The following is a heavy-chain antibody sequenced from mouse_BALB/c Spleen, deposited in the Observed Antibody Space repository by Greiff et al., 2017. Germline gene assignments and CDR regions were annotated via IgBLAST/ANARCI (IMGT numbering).Heavy chain of an antibody. CDR2: INPSNGRT. D-gene: IGHD1-1*01. J-gene: IGHJ1*01. CDR1: GYTFTSYW. Sequence: QVQLQQPGAELVKPGASVKLSCKASGYTFTSYWMHWVQQRPGQGLEWIGEINPSNGRTNYNEKFKSKATLTVDKSSSTAYMQLSSLTSEDSAVYYCARAGITTVWYFDVWGAGTTVTVAS. CDR3: ARAGITTVWYFDV. V-gene: IGHV1S81*02.